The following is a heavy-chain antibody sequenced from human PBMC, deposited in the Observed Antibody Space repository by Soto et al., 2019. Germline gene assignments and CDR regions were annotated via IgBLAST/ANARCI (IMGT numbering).Heavy chain of an antibody. CDR2: INTGNGYT. CDR3: ARDRVGYCSGGSCSEAWFDP. Sequence: QVQLLQSGAEAKKPGASVKVSCEASGYTFTSYPIHWVRQAPGQRLEWMGWINTGNGYTKYSQKFQARVTITRDTSASTSYMQLRRLRSEYTAVYYCARDRVGYCSGGSCSEAWFDPWGQGTLVTVSS. V-gene: IGHV1-3*04. J-gene: IGHJ5*02. CDR1: GYTFTSYP. D-gene: IGHD2-15*01.